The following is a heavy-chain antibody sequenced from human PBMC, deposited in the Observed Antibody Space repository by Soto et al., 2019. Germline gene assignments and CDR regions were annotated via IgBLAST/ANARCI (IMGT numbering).Heavy chain of an antibody. D-gene: IGHD3-3*01. V-gene: IGHV3-74*01. CDR2: INSDGSST. Sequence: VQLVESGGGLVQPGGSLRLSCAASGFTFSSYWMHWVRQAPGKGLVWVSRINSDGSSTSYADSVKGRFTISRDNAKNTLYLQMNSLRAEDTAVYYCAREVRDYDFWSGLLYYYYYGMDVWGQGTTVTVSS. CDR3: AREVRDYDFWSGLLYYYYYGMDV. J-gene: IGHJ6*02. CDR1: GFTFSSYW.